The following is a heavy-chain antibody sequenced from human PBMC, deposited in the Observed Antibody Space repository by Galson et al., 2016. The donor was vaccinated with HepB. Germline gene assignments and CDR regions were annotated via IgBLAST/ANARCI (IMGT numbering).Heavy chain of an antibody. J-gene: IGHJ3*02. CDR1: GSSFNTYA. CDR2: ISGIGGST. Sequence: SLRLSCAASGSSFNTYAMNWVRQAPGQGLDWVSGISGIGGSTFYADSVKGRFTISRDKSKNTLYLQMDSLRADDTAVYYRAKVGIRLTESYVDAFDIWGQGTMVTVSS. V-gene: IGHV3-23*01. CDR3: AKVGIRLTESYVDAFDI. D-gene: IGHD3-16*01.